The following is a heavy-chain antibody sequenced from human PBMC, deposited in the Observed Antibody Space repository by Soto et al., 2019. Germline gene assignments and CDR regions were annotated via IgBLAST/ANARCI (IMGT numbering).Heavy chain of an antibody. CDR1: GGSISRGGYS. J-gene: IGHJ4*02. CDR2: IYHSGST. Sequence: SETLSLTCAVSGGSISRGGYSWSWIRQPPGKGLEWIGYIYHSGSTYYNPSLKSRVTISVDRSKNQFSLKLSSVTAADTAVYYCARVHDYWGQGTLVTVSS. CDR3: ARVHDY. V-gene: IGHV4-30-2*01.